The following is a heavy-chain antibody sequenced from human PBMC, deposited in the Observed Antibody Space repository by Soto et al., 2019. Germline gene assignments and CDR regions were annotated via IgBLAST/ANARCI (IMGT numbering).Heavy chain of an antibody. CDR3: ARAIGADFFDY. Sequence: GGSLRLSCIASGFTFSNYAMIWVRQAPGKGLEWVSTISDNGANTFIGDSMKDHFDISRDNSKNTVFLHLSTVRAEDTAIYYCARAIGADFFDYWGQGTPVTVSS. CDR1: GFTFSNYA. J-gene: IGHJ4*02. D-gene: IGHD6-25*01. CDR2: ISDNGANT. V-gene: IGHV3-23*01.